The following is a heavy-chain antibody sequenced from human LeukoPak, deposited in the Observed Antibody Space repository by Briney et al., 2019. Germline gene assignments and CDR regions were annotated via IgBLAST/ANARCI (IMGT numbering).Heavy chain of an antibody. CDR2: IRGDGSMT. J-gene: IGHJ4*02. V-gene: IGHV3-74*01. CDR3: ARENLAAAADY. Sequence: SGGSLRLSCAASEFTFSAYWMHWVRQAPGKGLVWVSRIRGDGSMTNYADSVNGRFTISRDNAKNTLYLQMNSLRLEDTAVYYCARENLAAAADYWGQGTVVTVSS. CDR1: EFTFSAYW. D-gene: IGHD6-25*01.